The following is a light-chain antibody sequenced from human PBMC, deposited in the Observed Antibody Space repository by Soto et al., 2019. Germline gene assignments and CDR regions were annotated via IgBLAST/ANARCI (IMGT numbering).Light chain of an antibody. CDR3: AAWDDSLNGVV. CDR1: SSNIGSNT. V-gene: IGLV1-44*01. Sequence: QSVLTQPPSASGTPGQRVTISCSGSSSNIGSNTVNWYQQLPGTAPKLLIYSTHQRPSGVPDRFSGSKSGTSASLAISGLQSEDEADYDCAAWDDSLNGVVFGGGTKLTVL. J-gene: IGLJ2*01. CDR2: STH.